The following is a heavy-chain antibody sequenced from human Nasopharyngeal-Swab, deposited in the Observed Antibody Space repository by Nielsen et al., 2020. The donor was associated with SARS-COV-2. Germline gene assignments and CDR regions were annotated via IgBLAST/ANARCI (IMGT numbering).Heavy chain of an antibody. CDR3: ARDRRRGSGEVIKVHGANYYYYGMDV. CDR2: IYYSGST. D-gene: IGHD3-10*01. J-gene: IGHJ6*02. V-gene: IGHV4-59*01. CDR1: GDSISSYY. Sequence: SETLSLTCTVSGDSISSYYWSWIRQPPGKGLEWIGYIYYSGSTNYNPSLKSRVTISVDTSKNQFSLKLSSVTAADTAVYYCARDRRRGSGEVIKVHGANYYYYGMDVWGQGTTVTVSS.